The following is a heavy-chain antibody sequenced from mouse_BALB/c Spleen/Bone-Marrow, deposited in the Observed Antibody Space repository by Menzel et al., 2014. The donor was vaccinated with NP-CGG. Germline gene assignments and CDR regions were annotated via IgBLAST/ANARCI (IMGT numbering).Heavy chain of an antibody. CDR2: IDPANGNT. Sequence: EVQVVESGAELVKPGASVKLSCTASGFNIKDTYMHWVKQRPEQGLEWIGRIDPANGNTKYDPKFQGKATITADTSSNTAYLQLSSLTSEDTAVYYRAKYYYGNSLFAYWGQGTLVTVSA. CDR3: AKYYYGNSLFAY. V-gene: IGHV14-3*02. D-gene: IGHD1-1*01. CDR1: GFNIKDTY. J-gene: IGHJ3*01.